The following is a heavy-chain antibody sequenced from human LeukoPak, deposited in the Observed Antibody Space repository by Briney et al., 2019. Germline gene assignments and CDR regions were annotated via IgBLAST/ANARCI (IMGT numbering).Heavy chain of an antibody. CDR3: ARVRETSTGYYPFDY. J-gene: IGHJ4*02. V-gene: IGHV1-2*02. Sequence: ASVKVSCKASGYTFTSYDINWVRQATGQWLEWMGWMNPNSGNTNYAQKFQGRVTMTRDTSISTAYMEVSRLRSDDTAVYYCARVRETSTGYYPFDYWGQGTLVTVSS. D-gene: IGHD3-22*01. CDR1: GYTFTSYD. CDR2: MNPNSGNT.